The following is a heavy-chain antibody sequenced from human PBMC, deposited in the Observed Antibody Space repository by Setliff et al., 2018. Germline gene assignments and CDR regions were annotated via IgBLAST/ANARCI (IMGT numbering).Heavy chain of an antibody. V-gene: IGHV3-7*03. CDR2: INKDGSER. CDR3: VPRGPGYGNGWWTNWFDP. J-gene: IGHJ5*02. CDR1: GLIFSNNW. Sequence: GGSLRLSCVASGLIFSNNWMSWVRQAPGKGLEWVTNINKDGSERNYVDSVKGRFTISRDNAKNSVYLQMNSLRADDTAVYYCVPRGPGYGNGWWTNWFDPWGQGTLVTVSS. D-gene: IGHD6-19*01.